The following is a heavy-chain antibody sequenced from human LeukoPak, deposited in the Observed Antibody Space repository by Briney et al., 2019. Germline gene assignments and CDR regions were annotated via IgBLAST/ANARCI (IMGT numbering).Heavy chain of an antibody. CDR1: GFTFSSYE. V-gene: IGHV3-48*03. CDR2: ISSSGNTI. CDR3: ARAPGYRSFLDY. Sequence: SGGSLRLSCAASGFTFSSYEMNWVRQAPGKGLEWVSYISSSGNTIYYADSVKGRFTISRDNAKNSLYLQMNSLRAEDTAVYYCARAPGYRSFLDYWGQGTLVTVSS. J-gene: IGHJ4*02. D-gene: IGHD6-13*01.